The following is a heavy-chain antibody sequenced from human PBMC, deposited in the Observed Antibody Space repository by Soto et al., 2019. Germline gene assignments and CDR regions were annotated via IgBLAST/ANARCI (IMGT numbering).Heavy chain of an antibody. CDR3: ARGEFYDTSGYPHRGWFDP. Sequence: QLQLQESGSGLVEPSQTLSLTCAVSGGSVSSGDYSWSWIRQPPGKGLEWIGYISHSGSTYNPSLKSRVTMSIDRSKNQVSLKLTAVTAADTAVYYCARGEFYDTSGYPHRGWFDPWGRGTLVTVSS. CDR2: ISHSGST. V-gene: IGHV4-30-2*01. D-gene: IGHD3-22*01. CDR1: GGSVSSGDYS. J-gene: IGHJ5*02.